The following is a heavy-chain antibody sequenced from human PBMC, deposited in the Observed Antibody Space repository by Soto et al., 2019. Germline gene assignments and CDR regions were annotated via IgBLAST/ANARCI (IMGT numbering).Heavy chain of an antibody. V-gene: IGHV3-23*01. CDR2: ISGSGGST. Sequence: EVQLLESGGGLVQPGGSLRLPCAASEFTFSSYAMSWVRQAPGKGLGWVSAISGSGGSTYYADSVKGRFTISRDNSKNTLYLQMNSLRAEDTAVYYCAKGLLGGSYPGNFDYWGPGTLVTVSS. D-gene: IGHD1-26*01. J-gene: IGHJ4*02. CDR1: EFTFSSYA. CDR3: AKGLLGGSYPGNFDY.